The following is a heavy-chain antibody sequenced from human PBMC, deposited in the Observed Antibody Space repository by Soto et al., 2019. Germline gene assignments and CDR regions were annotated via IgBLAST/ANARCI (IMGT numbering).Heavy chain of an antibody. CDR3: ARGLNGYLHYFDY. CDR2: INAGNGNT. J-gene: IGHJ4*02. V-gene: IGHV1-3*01. CDR1: GYTFTSYA. D-gene: IGHD5-18*01. Sequence: ASVKVSCKASGYTFTSYAMHWVRQSPGQRLEWMGWINAGNGNTKYSQKFQGRVTITRDTSASTAYMELSSLRSEDTAVYYCARGLNGYLHYFDYWGQGTPVTVSS.